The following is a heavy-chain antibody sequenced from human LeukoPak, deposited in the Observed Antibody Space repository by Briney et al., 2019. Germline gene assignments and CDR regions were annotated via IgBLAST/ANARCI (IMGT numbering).Heavy chain of an antibody. CDR1: GFTFRDYT. J-gene: IGHJ4*02. CDR3: AKNGPYDYVWGSYRYFDY. CDR2: ISKSGTYI. V-gene: IGHV3-21*01. Sequence: GGSLRLSCAASGFTFRDYTMNWVRQAPGKGLEWVSAISKSGTYIKYADSVKGRFTVSRDNAKNSLFLQMNSLRVEDTAVYYCAKNGPYDYVWGSYRYFDYWGQGTLVTVSS. D-gene: IGHD3-16*02.